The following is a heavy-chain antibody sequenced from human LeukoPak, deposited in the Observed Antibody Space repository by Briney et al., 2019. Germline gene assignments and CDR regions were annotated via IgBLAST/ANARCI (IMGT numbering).Heavy chain of an antibody. D-gene: IGHD3-10*01. CDR3: ARDPYGSGSYYGDAFDI. CDR2: INPNSGGT. V-gene: IGHV1-2*02. CDR1: GHTFTGYY. Sequence: ASVKVSCKASGHTFTGYYMHWVRQAPGQGLEWMGWINPNSGGTNYAQKFQGRVTMTRDTSISTAYTELSRLRSDDTAVYYCARDPYGSGSYYGDAFDIWGQGTMVTVSS. J-gene: IGHJ3*02.